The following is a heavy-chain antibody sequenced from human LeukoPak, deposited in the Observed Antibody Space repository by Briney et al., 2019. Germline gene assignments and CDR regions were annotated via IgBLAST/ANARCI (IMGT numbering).Heavy chain of an antibody. D-gene: IGHD3/OR15-3a*01. CDR1: GFTFSSYW. J-gene: IGHJ3*02. CDR2: INTDGSST. V-gene: IGHV3-74*01. CDR3: ARRDWDDAFDI. Sequence: SGGSLRLSCAASGFTFSSYWMHWVRQAPGKGLVWVSRINTDGSSTSYADSVKGRFTISRDNAKNTLYLQMNSLRAEDTAVYYCARRDWDDAFDIWGQGTMVTVSS.